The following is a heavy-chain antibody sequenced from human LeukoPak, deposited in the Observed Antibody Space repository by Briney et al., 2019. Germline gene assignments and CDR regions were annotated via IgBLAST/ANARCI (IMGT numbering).Heavy chain of an antibody. Sequence: ASVKVSCKASGYTFRQYSISWVRQAPGKGLEWMGWVSPSHTTRVYAQEFQGRVTMTADTNTNTVSMELRSLRSDDTAVYFCARDYILPLETDNGDGFAIWGQGTVVTVSS. J-gene: IGHJ3*02. CDR2: VSPSHTTR. CDR3: ARDYILPLETDNGDGFAI. V-gene: IGHV1-18*01. CDR1: GYTFRQYS. D-gene: IGHD3-3*02.